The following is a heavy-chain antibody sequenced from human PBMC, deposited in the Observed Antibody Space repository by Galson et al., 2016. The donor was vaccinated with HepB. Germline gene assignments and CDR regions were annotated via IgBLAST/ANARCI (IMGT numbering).Heavy chain of an antibody. V-gene: IGHV3-72*01. CDR2: IRNRAYSYTT. Sequence: SLRLSCAASGFTLSSYWMTWVRQAPGRGLEWVARIRNRAYSYTTYYAASVRGRFTISRDDSENSLSLQMNNLKTEDTAVYMCVRDLGGSDNWGQGTLVTVSS. CDR3: VRDLGGSDN. CDR1: GFTLSSYW. D-gene: IGHD3-10*01. J-gene: IGHJ4*02.